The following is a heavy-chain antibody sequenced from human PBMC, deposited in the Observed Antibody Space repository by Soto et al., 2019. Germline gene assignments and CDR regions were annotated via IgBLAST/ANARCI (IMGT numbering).Heavy chain of an antibody. V-gene: IGHV1-69*13. D-gene: IGHD5-18*01. CDR2: IIPIFGTA. Sequence: SVKVSCKPSAGTFSSYGLSWERQAPGHGLEWIGGIIPIFGTANYAQNFQGRVTITADEPTAIAYLTLSSLSSXDTPAYYCATEGRDGYTTPLLVGAIRPWFGPWG. CDR3: ATEGRDGYTTPLLVGAIRPWFGP. CDR1: AGTFSSYG. J-gene: IGHJ5*02.